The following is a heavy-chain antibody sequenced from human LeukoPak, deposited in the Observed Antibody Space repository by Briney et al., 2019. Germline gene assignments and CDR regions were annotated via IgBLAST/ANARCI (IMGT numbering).Heavy chain of an antibody. Sequence: GGSLRLSCAASGFTFRSYGMSWVRQAPGKGLEWVSAISGSGGSTYYADSVKGRFTISRDNSKNTLYLQMNSLRAEDTAVYYCAKSGGYTKILYYFDYWGQGTLVTVSS. CDR2: ISGSGGST. D-gene: IGHD5-12*01. CDR3: AKSGGYTKILYYFDY. V-gene: IGHV3-23*01. CDR1: GFTFRSYG. J-gene: IGHJ4*02.